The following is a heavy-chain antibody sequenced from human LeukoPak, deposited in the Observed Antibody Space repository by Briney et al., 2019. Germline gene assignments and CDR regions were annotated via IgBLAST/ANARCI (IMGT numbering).Heavy chain of an antibody. V-gene: IGHV3-33*01. J-gene: IGHJ4*02. Sequence: PGGSLRLSCAASGFTFSDYAMHWARQAPGKGLEWAAVIWFDGSNKYYADSVKGRFTISRDNSKNTLYLQMNSLRAEDTAVYYCATDYPLLINWGQGTLVTVSS. CDR2: IWFDGSNK. D-gene: IGHD2-21*01. CDR3: ATDYPLLIN. CDR1: GFTFSDYA.